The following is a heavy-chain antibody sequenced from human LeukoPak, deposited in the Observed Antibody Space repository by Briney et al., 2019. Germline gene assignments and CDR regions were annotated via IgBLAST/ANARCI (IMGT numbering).Heavy chain of an antibody. CDR3: AKSFYDLVFDY. CDR2: IFYSGNT. J-gene: IGHJ4*02. D-gene: IGHD5/OR15-5a*01. Sequence: PSETLSLTCTVSGASISSYYWSWIRQPPGKGLEWIGYIFYSGNTNYNPSLKSRVTMSLDTSKNQFSLRLNSVTAADTAVYYCAKSFYDLVFDYWGQGILVTVSS. CDR1: GASISSYY. V-gene: IGHV4-59*03.